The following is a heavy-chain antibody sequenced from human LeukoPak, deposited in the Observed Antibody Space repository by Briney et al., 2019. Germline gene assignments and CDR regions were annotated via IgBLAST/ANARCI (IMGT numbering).Heavy chain of an antibody. D-gene: IGHD3-16*01. J-gene: IGHJ4*02. CDR3: ARVGLGDPFFFDY. CDR2: IHHSGST. Sequence: SETLSLTCSVSGYSISSGYYWGWIRQPPGKGLECIGTIHHSGSTYYNPSLKSRVTISVDTSKNQFSLKLSSVTAADTAVYYCARVGLGDPFFFDYWGQGTLVTVSS. CDR1: GYSISSGYY. V-gene: IGHV4-38-2*02.